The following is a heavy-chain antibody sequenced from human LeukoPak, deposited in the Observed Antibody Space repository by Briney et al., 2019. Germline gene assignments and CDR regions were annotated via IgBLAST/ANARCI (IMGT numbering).Heavy chain of an antibody. V-gene: IGHV1-18*01. D-gene: IGHD4-17*01. Sequence: ASVKVSCKASGYTFTSYGISWVRQAPGQGPEWMGWISAYNGNTNYAQKFQGRVTMTTDTSTSTAYIELRSLRSDDTAVYYCARSDYGDYVADELWGQGTLVTVSS. CDR3: ARSDYGDYVADEL. J-gene: IGHJ4*02. CDR1: GYTFTSYG. CDR2: ISAYNGNT.